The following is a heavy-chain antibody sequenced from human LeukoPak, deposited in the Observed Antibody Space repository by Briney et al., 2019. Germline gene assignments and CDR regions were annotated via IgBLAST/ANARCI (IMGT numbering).Heavy chain of an antibody. CDR1: GGSISSYH. Sequence: PSETLSLTCSVSGGSISSYHWNWIWLPPRQGQERIGYVYYSGSTNYNPSLNSRVTISVDTSKNQVSLKVSSVTAADTAVYYCARGSAVAGTDWFDPWGQGTLVNVSS. D-gene: IGHD6-19*01. J-gene: IGHJ5*02. CDR3: ARGSAVAGTDWFDP. V-gene: IGHV4-59*01. CDR2: VYYSGST.